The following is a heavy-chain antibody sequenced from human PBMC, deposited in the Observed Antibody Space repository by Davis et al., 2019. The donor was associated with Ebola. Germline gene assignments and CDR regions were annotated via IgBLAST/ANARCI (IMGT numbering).Heavy chain of an antibody. J-gene: IGHJ4*02. Sequence: PGGSLRLSCAASGFTFSRFGMHWVRQAPGKGLVWVSRINGDGSTTSYADSVKGRFTISRDNAKNTLYLQMDSLTAEDTAVYYCARVRSNILTGYHYWGQGTVVTVSS. CDR1: GFTFSRFG. CDR2: INGDGSTT. V-gene: IGHV3-74*01. CDR3: ARVRSNILTGYHY. D-gene: IGHD3-9*01.